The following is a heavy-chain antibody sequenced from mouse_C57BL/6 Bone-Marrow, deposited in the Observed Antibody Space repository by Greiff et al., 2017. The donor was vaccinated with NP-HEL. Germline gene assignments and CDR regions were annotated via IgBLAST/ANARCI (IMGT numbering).Heavy chain of an antibody. Sequence: QVQLQQSGAELVKPGASVKISCKASGYAFSSYWMNWVKERPGQGLEWIGQIYPGDGDTKYNGKFKGKATLTADKSSRTAYMQVSSLTSEDSAVYFCARGDYSSSRFGNAMDYWGQGTSVTVSS. V-gene: IGHV1-80*01. CDR1: GYAFSSYW. D-gene: IGHD1-1*01. J-gene: IGHJ4*01. CDR2: IYPGDGDT. CDR3: ARGDYSSSRFGNAMDY.